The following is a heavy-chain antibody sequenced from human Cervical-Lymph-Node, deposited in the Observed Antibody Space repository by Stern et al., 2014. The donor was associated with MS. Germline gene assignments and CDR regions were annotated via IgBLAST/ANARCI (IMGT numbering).Heavy chain of an antibody. V-gene: IGHV3-21*01. Sequence: EVQLVESGGGLVKPGGSLRLSCAASGFTFSSYSMNWVRQAPGKGLEWVSSISSSSSDIYYADSVKGRFTISRDNAKNSLYLQMNSLRAEDTAVYYCARDDHYYDSSGYVWGQGTLVTVSS. CDR1: GFTFSSYS. J-gene: IGHJ4*02. CDR2: ISSSSSDI. D-gene: IGHD3-22*01. CDR3: ARDDHYYDSSGYV.